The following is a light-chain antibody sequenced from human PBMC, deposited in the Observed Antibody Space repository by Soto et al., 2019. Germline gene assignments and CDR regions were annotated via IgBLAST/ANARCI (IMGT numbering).Light chain of an antibody. Sequence: QSVLTQPPSASGTPGLRVTISCSGSNSNIGDNYEYWYQQLPGTAPKLLIYRDNQRPSGVPDRFSGSKSGTSASLAISGLRSEDEGDYYCATWDDSLSGPLFGGGTKLTVL. CDR2: RDN. V-gene: IGLV1-47*01. J-gene: IGLJ3*02. CDR3: ATWDDSLSGPL. CDR1: NSNIGDNY.